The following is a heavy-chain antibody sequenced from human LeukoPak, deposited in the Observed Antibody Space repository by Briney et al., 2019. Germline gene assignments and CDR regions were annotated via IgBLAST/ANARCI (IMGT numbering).Heavy chain of an antibody. V-gene: IGHV3-30*02. D-gene: IGHD3-9*01. CDR1: GFTFKTYS. CDR3: GIRPSAVFWVSVTGFSAGD. Sequence: GGSLRLSCVASGFTFKTYSMHWVRQAPGKGLKWLSFIWYDGSKQYHADFVKGRFTISRDNSKNTLFLQMNSLRPDDTAVYYCGIRPSAVFWVSVTGFSAGDCGPGTVVTVSP. CDR2: IWYDGSKQ. J-gene: IGHJ4*02.